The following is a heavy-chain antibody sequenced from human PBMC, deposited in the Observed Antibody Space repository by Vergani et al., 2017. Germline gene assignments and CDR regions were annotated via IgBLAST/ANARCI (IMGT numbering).Heavy chain of an antibody. Sequence: QVQLVQSGAEVKKPGSSVKVSCKASGGTFSSYAISWVRQAPGQGLEWMGGIIPIFGTANYAQKFQGRVTITADESTGTAYMELSSLRSVDTAVYYCARVNDFWSGYYSGVYYYYYMDVWGKGTTVTVSS. CDR1: GGTFSSYA. CDR3: ARVNDFWSGYYSGVYYYYYMDV. CDR2: IIPIFGTA. J-gene: IGHJ6*03. V-gene: IGHV1-69*01. D-gene: IGHD3-3*01.